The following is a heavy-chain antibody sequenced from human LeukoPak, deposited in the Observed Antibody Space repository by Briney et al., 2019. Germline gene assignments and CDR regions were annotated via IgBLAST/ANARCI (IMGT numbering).Heavy chain of an antibody. CDR1: GFTFSSYA. Sequence: PGGSLRLSCAASGFTFSSYAMSWVRQAPGKGLEWVSAISGSGGSTYYADSVKGRFTISRDNSKNTLYLQMNSLRAEDTAVYYCAKPLLWFGDDQSQSLLYYYYYYMDVWGKGTTVTVSS. D-gene: IGHD3-10*01. CDR2: ISGSGGST. J-gene: IGHJ6*03. V-gene: IGHV3-23*01. CDR3: AKPLLWFGDDQSQSLLYYYYYYMDV.